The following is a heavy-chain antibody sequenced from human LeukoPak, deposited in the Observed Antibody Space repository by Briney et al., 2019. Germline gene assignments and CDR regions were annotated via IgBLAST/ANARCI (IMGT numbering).Heavy chain of an antibody. D-gene: IGHD1/OR15-1a*01. CDR3: ARDGTAGVDY. V-gene: IGHV1-2*02. CDR1: GYTFTGYY. CDR2: INPNSGGT. Sequence: ASVPVSCKASGYTFTGYYMHWVRQAPGQGLEWMGWINPNSGGTNSAQKFQGRVTMTRDTSISTAHMELSRVRSDDTAVYYCARDGTAGVDYWGQGTLVTVSS. J-gene: IGHJ4*02.